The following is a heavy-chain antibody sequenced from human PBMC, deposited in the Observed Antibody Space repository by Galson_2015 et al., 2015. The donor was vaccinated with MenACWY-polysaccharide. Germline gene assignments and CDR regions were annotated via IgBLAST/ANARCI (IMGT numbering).Heavy chain of an antibody. D-gene: IGHD5-18*01. Sequence: ETLSLTCAVYGESFSGYYWTWIRQPPGKGLEWIGEINHRGSTNYDPSLKSRVTISVDTSKNQFSLKMSSVTAADTAVYYCARGTAMGPYGMDVWGQGSTVTVSS. J-gene: IGHJ6*02. CDR2: INHRGST. V-gene: IGHV4-34*01. CDR1: GESFSGYY. CDR3: ARGTAMGPYGMDV.